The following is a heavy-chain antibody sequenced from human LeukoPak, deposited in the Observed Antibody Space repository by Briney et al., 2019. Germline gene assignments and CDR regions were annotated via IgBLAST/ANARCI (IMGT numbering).Heavy chain of an antibody. D-gene: IGHD5-12*01. V-gene: IGHV1-46*01. CDR1: GYTFTSYY. Sequence: ASVKVSCKASGYTFTSYYMHWVRQAPGQGLEWMGLINPSGGSTSYAQKFQGRVTMTRDTSTSTVYMELSSLRSEDTAVYYCARDCVVCGDYKDYYFDYWGQGTLVTVSS. CDR2: INPSGGST. J-gene: IGHJ4*02. CDR3: ARDCVVCGDYKDYYFDY.